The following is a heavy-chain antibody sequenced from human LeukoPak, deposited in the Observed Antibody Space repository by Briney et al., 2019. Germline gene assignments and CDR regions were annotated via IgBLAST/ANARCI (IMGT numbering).Heavy chain of an antibody. Sequence: SETLSLTCAVYGGSFSGYYWSWIRQPPGKGLEWIGEINHSGSTNYNPSLKSRVTISVDTSKNQFSLKLSSVTAADTAVYYCASRRTYGSGSSDYWGQGTLVTVSS. D-gene: IGHD3-10*01. CDR3: ASRRTYGSGSSDY. J-gene: IGHJ4*02. V-gene: IGHV4-34*01. CDR1: GGSFSGYY. CDR2: INHSGST.